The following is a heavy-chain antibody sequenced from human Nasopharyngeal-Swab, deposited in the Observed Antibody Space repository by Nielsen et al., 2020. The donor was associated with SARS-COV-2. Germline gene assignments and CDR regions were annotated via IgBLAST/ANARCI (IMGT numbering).Heavy chain of an antibody. CDR3: ARQLQSFDP. J-gene: IGHJ5*02. CDR2: IYPGDSDT. CDR1: GYNFATSW. D-gene: IGHD2-21*02. V-gene: IGHV5-51*01. Sequence: GGSLRLSCKGSGYNFATSWIGWVRQMPGKGLEWMGIIYPGDSDTRYSPSFQGQVTISADKSISTAYLQWHNLKASDTAIYYCARQLQSFDPWGQGTLVTVSS.